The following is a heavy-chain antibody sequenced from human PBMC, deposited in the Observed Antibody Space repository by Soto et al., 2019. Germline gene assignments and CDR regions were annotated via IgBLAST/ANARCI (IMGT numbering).Heavy chain of an antibody. Sequence: VQLQESGPGLVTASQTLSLTCSVSDDSITGGGYYWSWIRQHPAKGLEWIGSIYYRGSTYYNPSLRSRGTISLDPSQARLSLRLTSLTAADTATYYCARGGSGTYHVWGQGTLVTVSS. V-gene: IGHV4-31*02. CDR3: ARGGSGTYHV. D-gene: IGHD3-10*01. J-gene: IGHJ4*02. CDR2: IYYRGST. CDR1: DDSITGGGYY.